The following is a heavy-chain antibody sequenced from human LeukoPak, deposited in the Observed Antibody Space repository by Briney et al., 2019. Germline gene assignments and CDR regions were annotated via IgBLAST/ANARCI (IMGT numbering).Heavy chain of an antibody. CDR2: ISHDGSNK. CDR3: AKDRRIAVAGPVHGPDY. J-gene: IGHJ4*02. V-gene: IGHV3-30-3*01. D-gene: IGHD6-19*01. Sequence: GRSLRLSCAASGFTFSSYAMHWVRQAPGKGLEWVAVISHDGSNKYYADSVKGRFTISRDNSKNTLYLQMNSLRAEDTAVYYCAKDRRIAVAGPVHGPDYWGQGTLVTVSS. CDR1: GFTFSSYA.